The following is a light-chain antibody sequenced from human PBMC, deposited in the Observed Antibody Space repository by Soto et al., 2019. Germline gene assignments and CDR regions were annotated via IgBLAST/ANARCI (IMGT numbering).Light chain of an antibody. CDR1: SSDIGNFRL. J-gene: IGLJ1*01. CDR2: EVT. V-gene: IGLV2-14*02. CDR3: SSKRDSSTLFV. Sequence: QSVLAQPASVSGSPGQSITISCTGTSSDIGNFRLVSWYQHHPGKVPKLLIYEVTNRPSGVSDRFSGSKSGNTASLTISGLQAEDEADYYCSSKRDSSTLFVFGTGTKVTVL.